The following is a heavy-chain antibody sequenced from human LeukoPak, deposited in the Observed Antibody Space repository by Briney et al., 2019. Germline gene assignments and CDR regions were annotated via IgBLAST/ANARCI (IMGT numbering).Heavy chain of an antibody. D-gene: IGHD3-22*01. CDR2: MNPNSGDT. V-gene: IGHV1-8*03. J-gene: IGHJ4*02. CDR3: ARGMGYYDSNGLLDY. CDR1: GYTFTSHD. Sequence: GASVKVSCKASGYTFTSHDINWVRQASGQGLEWMGWMNPNSGDTGYAEKFQGRVTITRDTSISTAYMELSSLKSEDTAVYYCARGMGYYDSNGLLDYWGQGTLVTVSS.